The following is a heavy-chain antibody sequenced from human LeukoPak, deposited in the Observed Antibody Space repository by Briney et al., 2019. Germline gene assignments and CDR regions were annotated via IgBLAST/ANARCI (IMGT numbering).Heavy chain of an antibody. J-gene: IGHJ4*02. CDR2: IYTSGST. CDR1: GGSISSSSYY. D-gene: IGHD6-13*01. Sequence: SETLSLTCTVSGGSISSSSYYWSWIRQPAGKGLEWIGRIYTSGSTNYNPSLKSRVTISVDTSKNQFSLKLSSVTAADTAVYYCASGIAADLYWGQGTLVTVSS. CDR3: ASGIAADLY. V-gene: IGHV4-61*02.